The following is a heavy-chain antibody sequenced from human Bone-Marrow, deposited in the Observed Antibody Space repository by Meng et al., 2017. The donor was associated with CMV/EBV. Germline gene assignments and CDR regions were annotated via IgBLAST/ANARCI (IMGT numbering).Heavy chain of an antibody. D-gene: IGHD1-20*01. J-gene: IGHJ4*02. V-gene: IGHV3-30*04. CDR1: GFTFSSYA. CDR3: ATGVYHWDY. Sequence: GESLKISCAASGFTFSSYAMHWVRQAPGKGLEWVAVISYDGSNKYYADSVKGRFTISRDNSKNTLYLQMNSLRAEDTAVYYCATGVYHWDYWGQGSLVTVSS. CDR2: ISYDGSNK.